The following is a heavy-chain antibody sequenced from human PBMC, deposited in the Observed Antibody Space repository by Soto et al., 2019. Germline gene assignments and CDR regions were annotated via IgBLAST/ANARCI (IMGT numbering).Heavy chain of an antibody. V-gene: IGHV4-61*08. D-gene: IGHD6-6*01. J-gene: IGHJ4*02. Sequence: PSETLSLTCSVSGESISSGGYYWSWIRQPPGKGLEWIGYIYYSGSTNYNPSLKSRVTISVDTSKNQFSLKLSSVTAAVTAVYYCARRSSGLDYWGQGSLVTVSS. CDR3: ARRSSGLDY. CDR1: GESISSGGYY. CDR2: IYYSGST.